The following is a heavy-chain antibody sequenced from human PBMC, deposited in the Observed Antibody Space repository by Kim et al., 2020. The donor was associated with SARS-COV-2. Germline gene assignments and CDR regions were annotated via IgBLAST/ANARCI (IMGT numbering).Heavy chain of an antibody. CDR1: GFTFDDCA. CDR3: AKGFTPSGGKLDDYFYGMDV. J-gene: IGHJ6*02. Sequence: GGSLRLSCAASGFTFDDCAMHWVRQRPGKGLEWVASLSWNGGRIGYADSVKGRFTISRDNAKNSLQLQMNSLSADDTALYYCAKGFTPSGGKLDDYFYGMDVWGQGTTVTVSS. D-gene: IGHD2-15*01. CDR2: LSWNGGRI. V-gene: IGHV3-9*01.